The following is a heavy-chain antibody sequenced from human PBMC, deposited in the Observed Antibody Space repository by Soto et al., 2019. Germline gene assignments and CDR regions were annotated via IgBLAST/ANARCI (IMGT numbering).Heavy chain of an antibody. J-gene: IGHJ4*02. CDR3: HRGTTVTTRETWTDY. V-gene: IGHV3-30*03. CDR1: GFTFSSYG. D-gene: IGHD4-17*01. CDR2: VSYDGRNK. Sequence: VGSLRLSCAASGFTFSSYGMHWVRQAPVKGLEWVAVVSYDGRNKYYGDSVKGRVTISVDTSKNQFSLELSSVTAADTAVYYCHRGTTVTTRETWTDYWGQGTLVTVSS.